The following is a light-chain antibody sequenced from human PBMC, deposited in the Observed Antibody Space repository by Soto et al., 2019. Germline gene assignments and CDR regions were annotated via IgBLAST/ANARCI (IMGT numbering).Light chain of an antibody. V-gene: IGLV2-11*01. CDR1: SSDVGGYNY. CDR3: SSFTSRSTFNYV. CDR2: DVS. Sequence: QSVLTQPRSVSGSPGQSVTISCTGTSSDVGGYNYVSWYQQHPGKAPKLMIYDVSKRPSGVPDRFSGSKSGNTASLTISGLQAEDEADYYCSSFTSRSTFNYVFGTGTNVTVL. J-gene: IGLJ1*01.